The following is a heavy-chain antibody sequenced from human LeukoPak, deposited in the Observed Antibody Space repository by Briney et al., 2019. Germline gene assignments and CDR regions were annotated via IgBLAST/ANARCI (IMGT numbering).Heavy chain of an antibody. D-gene: IGHD1-26*01. CDR3: ARDCVSGSYFYNNWFDP. CDR1: GYNFTDYY. J-gene: IGHJ5*02. Sequence: ASVKVSCKASGYNFTDYYMHWVRQAPGQGLEWLGWINPNRGATSYAQKFQGRVTMTRDTSINTAYMDLSRLRSDDTAVYYCARDCVSGSYFYNNWFDPWGQGTLVTVSS. V-gene: IGHV1-2*02. CDR2: INPNRGAT.